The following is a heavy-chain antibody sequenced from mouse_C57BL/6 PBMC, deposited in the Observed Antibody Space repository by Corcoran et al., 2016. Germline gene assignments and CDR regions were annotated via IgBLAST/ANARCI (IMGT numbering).Heavy chain of an antibody. D-gene: IGHD3-2*02. CDR2: ISYDGSN. J-gene: IGHJ3*01. V-gene: IGHV3-6*01. CDR3: AGIRQLRLPWFAY. Sequence: DVQLQESGPGLVKPSQSLSLTCSVTGYSITSGYYWNWIRQFPGNKLEWMGYISYDGSNNYNPSLKNRISITRDTSKNQFFLKLNSVTTEDTATYYCAGIRQLRLPWFAYWGQGTLVTVSA. CDR1: GYSITSGYY.